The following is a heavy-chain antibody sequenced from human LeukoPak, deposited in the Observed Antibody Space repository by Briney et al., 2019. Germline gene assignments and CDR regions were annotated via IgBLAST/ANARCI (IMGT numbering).Heavy chain of an antibody. V-gene: IGHV3-48*01. J-gene: IGHJ3*02. CDR1: GFTFSSYS. D-gene: IGHD5-18*01. CDR2: ISSSSSTI. CDR3: ARDTAMVHDAFDI. Sequence: GGSLRLSCAASGFTFSSYSMNWVRQAPGKGLEWVSYISSSSSTIYYADSVKGRFTISRDNAENSLYLQMNSLRAEDTAVYYCARDTAMVHDAFDIWGQGTMVTVSS.